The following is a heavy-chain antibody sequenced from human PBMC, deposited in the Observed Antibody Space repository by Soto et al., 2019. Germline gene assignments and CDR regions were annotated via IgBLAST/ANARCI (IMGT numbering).Heavy chain of an antibody. Sequence: ASGPTLVNPTQTLTLTCTFSGFSLSTRGVGVGWVRQPPGKALEWLALIYWNDDKRYSPSLQSRLTIPKDTSKNQVVLTMTNMDPVDTATYYCAHSLGPSSYDAFDIWGQGTMVTVSS. D-gene: IGHD6-13*01. J-gene: IGHJ3*02. CDR2: IYWNDDK. V-gene: IGHV2-5*01. CDR1: GFSLSTRGVG. CDR3: AHSLGPSSYDAFDI.